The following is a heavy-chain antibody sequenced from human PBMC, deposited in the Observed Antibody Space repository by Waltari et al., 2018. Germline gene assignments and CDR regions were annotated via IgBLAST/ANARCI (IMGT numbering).Heavy chain of an antibody. CDR3: ARVKAVAGGGMRAFDI. D-gene: IGHD6-19*01. CDR1: GGTFSSYA. Sequence: QVQLVQSGAEVKKPGSSVKVSCTASGGTFSSYAISWVRQAPGQGLEWMGGSIPIFGTANYAQKFQGRVTITTDESTSTAYMELSSLRSEDTAVYYCARVKAVAGGGMRAFDIWGQGTMVTVSS. CDR2: SIPIFGTA. V-gene: IGHV1-69*05. J-gene: IGHJ3*02.